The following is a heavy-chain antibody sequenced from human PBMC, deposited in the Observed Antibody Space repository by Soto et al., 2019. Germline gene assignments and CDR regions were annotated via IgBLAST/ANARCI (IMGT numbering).Heavy chain of an antibody. V-gene: IGHV5-51*01. CDR3: ARKNAFVV. CDR1: GYSFTSYW. Sequence: GESLKISCKASGYSFTSYWIGWVRQMPGKGLEWMGIIYPGNSDTKYSPAFQGHVTISADKSITTVFLHWSILKASDTAIYYCARKNAFVVGGQGKMVTV. CDR2: IYPGNSDT. J-gene: IGHJ3*01.